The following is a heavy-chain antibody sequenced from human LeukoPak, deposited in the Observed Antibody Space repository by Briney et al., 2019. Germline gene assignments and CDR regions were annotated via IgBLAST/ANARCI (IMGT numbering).Heavy chain of an antibody. J-gene: IGHJ6*02. CDR2: IWYDGSNK. CDR1: GFTFSSYG. CDR3: ARDFAGHGYYYYGMDV. V-gene: IGHV3-33*01. Sequence: GGSLRLSCAASGFTFSSYGMHWVRQAPGKGLEWMAVIWYDGSNKYYADSVKGRFTISRDNSKNTLYLQMNSLRAEDTAVYYCARDFAGHGYYYYGMDVWGQGTTVTVSS. D-gene: IGHD4-17*01.